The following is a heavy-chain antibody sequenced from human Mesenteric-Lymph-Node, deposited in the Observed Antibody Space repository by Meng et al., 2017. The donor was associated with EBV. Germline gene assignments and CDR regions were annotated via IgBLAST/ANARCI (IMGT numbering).Heavy chain of an antibody. CDR1: GGTISSSNW. CDR3: ARKDGNGWWYFDL. D-gene: IGHD6-19*01. Sequence: QVQLKEAGLDRVQPSWTLSLTSAVSGGTISSSNWWNWGRQRPGKGLEWIGEIYDGEFNNYNPSLKSRVTISLDKSKNQCSLKLTSVTAADTAAYYCARKDGNGWWYFDLWGRGTLVTVSS. V-gene: IGHV4-4*02. CDR2: IYDGEFN. J-gene: IGHJ2*01.